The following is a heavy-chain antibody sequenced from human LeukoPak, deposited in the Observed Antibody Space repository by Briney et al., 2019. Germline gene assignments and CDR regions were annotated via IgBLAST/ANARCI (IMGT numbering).Heavy chain of an antibody. J-gene: IGHJ5*02. D-gene: IGHD2-15*01. CDR2: IYCSGST. Sequence: SETLSLTCTVSGDSISSHYWSWIRQPPGKGLEWIGCIYCSGSTNDNPSLKSRVAISLDTSKNHFSLKLKSVTAADTAVYYCARGGNWFDPWGQGALVTVSS. CDR1: GDSISSHY. V-gene: IGHV4-59*11. CDR3: ARGGNWFDP.